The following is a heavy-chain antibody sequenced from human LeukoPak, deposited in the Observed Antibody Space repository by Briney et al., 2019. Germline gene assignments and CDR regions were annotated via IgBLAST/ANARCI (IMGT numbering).Heavy chain of an antibody. D-gene: IGHD3-10*01. CDR3: AREVGYYYGSGSYRFDY. CDR1: GGSISSYY. Sequence: SETLSLTCTVSGGSISSYYWSWIRQPPGKGLEWIGYIYYSGSTNYNPSLKSRVTISVDTSKNQFSLKLSSVTAADTAVYYCAREVGYYYGSGSYRFDYWGQGTLVTVSS. V-gene: IGHV4-59*12. CDR2: IYYSGST. J-gene: IGHJ4*02.